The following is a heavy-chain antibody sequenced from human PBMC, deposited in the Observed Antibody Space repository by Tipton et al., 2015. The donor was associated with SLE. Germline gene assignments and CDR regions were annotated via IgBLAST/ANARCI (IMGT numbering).Heavy chain of an antibody. CDR1: GGSISSYY. J-gene: IGHJ2*01. CDR2: IYYSGST. D-gene: IGHD3-3*01. CDR3: ARAPTYYDFWSCYYSYWYFDL. Sequence: TLSLTCTVSGGSISSYYWSWIRQPPGKGLEWIGYIYYSGSTNYNPSLKSRVTISVDTSKNQFSLKLSSVTAADTAVYYCARAPTYYDFWSCYYSYWYFDLWGRGTLVTVSS. V-gene: IGHV4-59*01.